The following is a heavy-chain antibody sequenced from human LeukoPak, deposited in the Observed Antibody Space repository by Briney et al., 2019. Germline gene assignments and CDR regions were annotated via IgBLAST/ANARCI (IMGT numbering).Heavy chain of an antibody. V-gene: IGHV6-1*01. D-gene: IGHD2-15*01. CDR3: ARAGYCSGGSCSPYYYYYMDV. Sequence: SQILSLTCAISGDSVSSNSAAWNWIRQSPSRGLEWLGRTYYRSKWYNDYAVSVKSRITINPDTSKNQFSLQLNSVTPEDTAVYYCARAGYCSGGSCSPYYYYYMDVWGKGTTVTVSS. J-gene: IGHJ6*03. CDR2: TYYRSKWYN. CDR1: GDSVSSNSAA.